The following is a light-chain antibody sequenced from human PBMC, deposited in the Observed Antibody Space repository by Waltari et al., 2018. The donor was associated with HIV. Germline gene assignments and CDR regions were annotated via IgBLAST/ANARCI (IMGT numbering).Light chain of an antibody. Sequence: QSVLTQPPSVSAAPGQTVTISCSGRSSNIGNNNVSWYQQLPGTAPKLLIYDNNKRPSGIPDRFSGSKSGTSATLGITGLQTGDEADYYCGTWDSSLSAVVFGGGTKLTVL. CDR3: GTWDSSLSAVV. J-gene: IGLJ2*01. CDR1: SSNIGNNN. V-gene: IGLV1-51*01. CDR2: DNN.